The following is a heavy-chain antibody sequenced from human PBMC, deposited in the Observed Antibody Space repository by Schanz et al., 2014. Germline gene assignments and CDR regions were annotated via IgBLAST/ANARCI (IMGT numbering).Heavy chain of an antibody. D-gene: IGHD6-25*01. CDR2: IYTSGST. CDR3: AREPLSGYNWFDP. CDR1: GGSISSGTYY. J-gene: IGHJ5*02. Sequence: QVQLQESGPGLVKPSQTLSLTCIVSGGSISSGTYYWSWLRQPAGKGLEWIGRIYTSGSTNYNPSLKSRVTKPLAPSKNHFPRKLSSVTAADTAVYYCAREPLSGYNWFDPWGQGSLVTVSS. V-gene: IGHV4-61*02.